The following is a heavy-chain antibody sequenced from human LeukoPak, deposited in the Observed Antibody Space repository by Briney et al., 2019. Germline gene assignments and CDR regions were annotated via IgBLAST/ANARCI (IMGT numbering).Heavy chain of an antibody. CDR2: ISAYNGNT. J-gene: IGHJ4*02. Sequence: GASVTVSCKASGYTFTSYGISWVRQAPGQGLEWMGWISAYNGNTNYAQKLQGRVTMTTDTSTSTAYMELRSLRSDDTAVYYCAREPLSTYYYDSSGYYYCDYWGQGTLVTVSS. V-gene: IGHV1-18*01. CDR1: GYTFTSYG. D-gene: IGHD3-22*01. CDR3: AREPLSTYYYDSSGYYYCDY.